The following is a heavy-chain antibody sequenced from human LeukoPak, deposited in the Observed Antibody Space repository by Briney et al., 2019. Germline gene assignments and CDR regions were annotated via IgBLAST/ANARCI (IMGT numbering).Heavy chain of an antibody. D-gene: IGHD5-18*01. CDR3: ARGSTANWFDP. Sequence: SETLSLTCTVSGGSISSYYWSWIRQPPGKGLEWIGYIYYSGSTNYNPSLKSRVTISVDTSKNQFSLKLSSVTAADTAVYYCARGSTANWFDPWGQGTLVTVSS. J-gene: IGHJ5*02. CDR1: GGSISSYY. CDR2: IYYSGST. V-gene: IGHV4-59*01.